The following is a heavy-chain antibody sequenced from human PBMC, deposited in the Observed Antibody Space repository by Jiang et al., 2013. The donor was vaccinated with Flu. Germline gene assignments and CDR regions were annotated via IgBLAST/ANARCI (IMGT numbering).Heavy chain of an antibody. Sequence: LEWMGITYPGDSDTRYSPSFQGQVTISADKSISTAYLQWSSLKASDTAMYYCARAEDIVVVPAAASMLLWGYFQHWGQGTLVTVSS. D-gene: IGHD2-2*01. J-gene: IGHJ1*01. CDR2: TYPGDSDT. V-gene: IGHV5-51*01. CDR3: ARAEDIVVVPAAASMLLWGYFQH.